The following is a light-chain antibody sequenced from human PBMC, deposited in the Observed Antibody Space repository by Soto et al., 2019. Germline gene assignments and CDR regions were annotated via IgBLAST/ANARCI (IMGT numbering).Light chain of an antibody. Sequence: QSALTQPRSVSGSPGQSVTISCTGTSSDVGGYNYVSWYQQHPGKAPKLMIYDVSKRPSGVPDRSSGSKSGNTASLTISGLQAEDEAEYYCCSYAGSYTWVFGGGTKLTVL. CDR3: CSYAGSYTWV. V-gene: IGLV2-11*01. CDR2: DVS. CDR1: SSDVGGYNY. J-gene: IGLJ3*02.